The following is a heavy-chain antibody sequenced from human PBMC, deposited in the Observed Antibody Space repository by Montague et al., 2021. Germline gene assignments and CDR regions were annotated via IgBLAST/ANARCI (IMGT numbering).Heavy chain of an antibody. CDR3: ARGAAY. Sequence: SLILSCAASGFPFGHYWMSLFRQVPVKGLEWVANIKPDGSEQYYVDSVKGRFTISRDNAKNSLNLQMNSLRDEDTAVYFCARGAAYWGQGTLVTVS. CDR1: GFPFGHYW. J-gene: IGHJ4*02. V-gene: IGHV3-7*04. CDR2: IKPDGSEQ.